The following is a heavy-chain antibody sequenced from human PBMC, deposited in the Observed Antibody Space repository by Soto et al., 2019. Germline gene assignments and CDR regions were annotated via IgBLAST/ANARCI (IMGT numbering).Heavy chain of an antibody. Sequence: SETLSLTCTVSGGSISSSSYYWGWIRQPPGKGLEWIGSIYYSGSTYYNPSLKSRVTISVDTSKNQFSLKLSSVTAADTAVYYCAKEAALRGLEVSGKGTTVTVS. CDR3: AKEAALRGLEV. D-gene: IGHD6-13*01. J-gene: IGHJ6*03. CDR2: IYYSGST. V-gene: IGHV4-39*01. CDR1: GGSISSSSYY.